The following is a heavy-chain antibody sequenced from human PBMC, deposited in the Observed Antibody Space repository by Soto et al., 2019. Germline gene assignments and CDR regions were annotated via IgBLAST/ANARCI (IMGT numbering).Heavy chain of an antibody. CDR2: INPNSGGT. Sequence: ASVKVSCKASGYTFTGLYIHWVRLAPGQGLEWMGWINPNSGGTNYAEKFQGRVTMTKNTLYLQMNSLRAEDTAVYYCARVELDLYPPFDYWGQGTLVTVSS. J-gene: IGHJ4*02. V-gene: IGHV1-2*02. CDR3: ARVELDLYPPFDY. CDR1: GYTFTGLY. D-gene: IGHD1-7*01.